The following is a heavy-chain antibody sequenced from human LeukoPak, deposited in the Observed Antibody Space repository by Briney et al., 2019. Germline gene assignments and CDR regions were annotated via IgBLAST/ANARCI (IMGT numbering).Heavy chain of an antibody. D-gene: IGHD3-16*01. CDR3: ARLHYDFVWGIFDY. CDR1: GFTFGDYA. V-gene: IGHV3-48*03. J-gene: IGHJ4*02. Sequence: PGGSLRLSCTASGFTFGDYAMNWVRQAPGKGLEWVSYISSSGGTIYYADSVKGRFTISRDNAKNSLYLQMNSLRAEDTAVYYCARLHYDFVWGIFDYWGQGTLVTVSS. CDR2: ISSSGGTI.